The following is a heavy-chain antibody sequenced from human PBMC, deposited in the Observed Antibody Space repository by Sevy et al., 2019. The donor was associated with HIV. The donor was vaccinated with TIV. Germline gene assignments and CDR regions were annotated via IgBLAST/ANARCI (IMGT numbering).Heavy chain of an antibody. J-gene: IGHJ6*02. CDR2: MNPNSGNT. CDR3: ARAGDYDSSGYYVYYYYGMDV. D-gene: IGHD3-22*01. Sequence: ASVKVSCKASGYTFTSYDINWVRQATGQGLEWMGWMNPNSGNTGYAQKFQGRVTMTRKTSISTAYMELSSLRSEDTAVYYCARAGDYDSSGYYVYYYYGMDVWGQGTTVTVSS. V-gene: IGHV1-8*01. CDR1: GYTFTSYD.